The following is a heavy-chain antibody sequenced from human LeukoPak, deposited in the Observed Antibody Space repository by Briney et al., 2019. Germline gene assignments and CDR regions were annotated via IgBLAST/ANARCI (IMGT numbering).Heavy chain of an antibody. J-gene: IGHJ5*02. CDR3: AKDPHSSGWFNWFDP. Sequence: PGGSLRLSRAASGFTFSSYGMHWVRQAPGKGLEWVAVIWYDGSNKYYADSVKGRFTISRDNSKNTLYLQMNSLRAEDTAVYYCAKDPHSSGWFNWFDPWGQGTLVTVSS. D-gene: IGHD6-19*01. CDR2: IWYDGSNK. V-gene: IGHV3-33*06. CDR1: GFTFSSYG.